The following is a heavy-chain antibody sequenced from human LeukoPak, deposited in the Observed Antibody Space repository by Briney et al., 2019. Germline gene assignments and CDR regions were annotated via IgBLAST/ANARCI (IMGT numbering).Heavy chain of an antibody. CDR2: IKQEAGPK. D-gene: IGHD3-10*01. V-gene: IGHV3-7*01. CDR3: ARPRGVDY. Sequence: GGCLSPAFAASGFTISSYWMSWVRQAPGKGLEWVANIKQEAGPKDSMDSVKGRFTISRDNAKNSLYLQMNSLRVEDTAVYYCARPRGVDYWGQSTVHTVSS. CDR1: GFTISSYW. J-gene: IGHJ4*02.